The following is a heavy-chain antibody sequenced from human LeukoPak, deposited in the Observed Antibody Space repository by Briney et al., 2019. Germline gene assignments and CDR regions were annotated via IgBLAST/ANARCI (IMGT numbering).Heavy chain of an antibody. V-gene: IGHV3-30*02. CDR2: IRYDGSKK. J-gene: IGHJ6*03. CDR1: GFTLSSYG. Sequence: GGSLRLSCAASGFTLSSYGMHWVRQAPGKGLEWVSFIRYDGSKKYYADSVKGRFTISRDNSKNTLYLHMNSLRAEDTAVYYCARDSTEHSGWYPINYYYYYMDVWGKGTTVTVSS. D-gene: IGHD6-19*01. CDR3: ARDSTEHSGWYPINYYYYYMDV.